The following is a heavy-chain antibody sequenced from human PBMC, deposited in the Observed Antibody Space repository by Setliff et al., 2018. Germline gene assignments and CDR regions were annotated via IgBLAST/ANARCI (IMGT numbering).Heavy chain of an antibody. CDR2: LRSDGTTR. V-gene: IGHV3-30*02. CDR1: GFTFSDSG. J-gene: IGHJ4*02. CDR3: AREPFPYYFDY. Sequence: GGSLRLSCETSGFTFSDSGMQWVRQAPGRGLEWVAFLRSDGTTRYQSDSVKGRFTISRDNSKNTLYLQMNGLRAEDTAVYYCAREPFPYYFDYWGQGTLVTVSS.